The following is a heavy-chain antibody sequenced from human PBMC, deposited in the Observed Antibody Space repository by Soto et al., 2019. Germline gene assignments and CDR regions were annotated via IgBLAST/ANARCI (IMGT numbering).Heavy chain of an antibody. Sequence: GRSLRRSCAASGFVFSRCWVGWVRQVPGQGLAWVSRINIDGTITTYADSVKGRFTISRDGAQNTVYLQMSRVRVEDTAIYHCVRVGRGSFPRYFCGHGT. CDR2: INIDGTIT. V-gene: IGHV3-74*01. J-gene: IGHJ4*01. CDR3: VRVGRGSFPRYF. D-gene: IGHD1-26*01. CDR1: GFVFSRCW.